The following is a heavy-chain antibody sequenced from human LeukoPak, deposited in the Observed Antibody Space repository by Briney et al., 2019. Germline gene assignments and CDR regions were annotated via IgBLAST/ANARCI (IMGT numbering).Heavy chain of an antibody. CDR3: ARGYCSSTSCYSDY. D-gene: IGHD2-2*01. V-gene: IGHV4-39*01. CDR1: GGSISSSSYY. J-gene: IGHJ4*02. CDR2: IYYSGST. Sequence: SETLSLTCTVSGGSISSSSYYWGWIHQPPGKGLEWIGSIYYSGSTYYNPSLKSRVTISVDTSKNQFSLKLSSVTAADTAVYYCARGYCSSTSCYSDYWGQGTLVTVSS.